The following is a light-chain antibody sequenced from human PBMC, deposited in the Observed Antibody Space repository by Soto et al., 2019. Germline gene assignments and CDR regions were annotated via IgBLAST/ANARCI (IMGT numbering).Light chain of an antibody. Sequence: EIVLTQSPATLSLSPGERATLSCRASQSVSSYLAWYQQKPGQAPRLLIYDASNRATGIPARFSGSGSGTDFTLTISSLEPEDFAVYYCQQRRYWPVTFGQGTKLDIK. CDR3: QQRRYWPVT. V-gene: IGKV3-11*01. CDR2: DAS. CDR1: QSVSSY. J-gene: IGKJ1*01.